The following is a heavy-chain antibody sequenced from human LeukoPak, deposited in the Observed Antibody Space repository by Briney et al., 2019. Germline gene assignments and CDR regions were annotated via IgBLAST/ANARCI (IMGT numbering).Heavy chain of an antibody. CDR2: IYYSGST. Sequence: SETLSLTCTVSGGSISSYCWSWIRQPPGKGLEWIGYIYYSGSTNYNPSLKSRVTISVDTSKNQFSLKLSSVTAADTAVYYCAAPDNSGYYYLYWGQGTLVTVSS. CDR3: AAPDNSGYYYLY. CDR1: GGSISSYC. V-gene: IGHV4-59*08. D-gene: IGHD3-22*01. J-gene: IGHJ4*02.